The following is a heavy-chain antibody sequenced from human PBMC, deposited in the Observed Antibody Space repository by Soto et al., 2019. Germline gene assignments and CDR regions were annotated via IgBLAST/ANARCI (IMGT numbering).Heavy chain of an antibody. J-gene: IGHJ4*02. V-gene: IGHV3-30*18. D-gene: IGHD5-12*01. CDR1: GFTFSSYG. CDR2: ISYDGSNK. CDR3: AKDMDIVATKNPSEDY. Sequence: GSLRLSCAASGFTFSSYGMHWVRQAPGKGLEWVAVISYDGSNKYYADSVKGRFTISRDNSKNTLYLQMNSLRAEDTAVYYCAKDMDIVATKNPSEDYWGQGTLVTVSS.